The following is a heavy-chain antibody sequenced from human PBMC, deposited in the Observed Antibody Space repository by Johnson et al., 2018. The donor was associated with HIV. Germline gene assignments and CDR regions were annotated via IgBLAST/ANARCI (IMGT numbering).Heavy chain of an antibody. CDR3: ARVTSRVTTGRYGALDI. Sequence: VQLVESGGGVVRPGGSLRLSCAASGFTFGSYVMSWVRQAPGKGLAWVSAISGSGASTYYADSLKGRCTISRDNSKNTLYLQMNRLRAEDTALYYCARVTSRVTTGRYGALDIWGQGTMVTVSS. V-gene: IGHV3-23*04. D-gene: IGHD4-17*01. CDR1: GFTFGSYV. CDR2: ISGSGAST. J-gene: IGHJ3*02.